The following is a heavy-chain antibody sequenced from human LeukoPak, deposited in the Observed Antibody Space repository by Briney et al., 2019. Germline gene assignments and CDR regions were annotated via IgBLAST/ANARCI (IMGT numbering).Heavy chain of an antibody. CDR3: ARGGDYSGSSYFDY. CDR2: IYYSGST. V-gene: IGHV4-39*07. CDR1: GGSISSSSYY. D-gene: IGHD1-26*01. J-gene: IGHJ4*02. Sequence: SETLSLTCTVSGGSISSSSYYWGWIRQPPGKGLEWIGSIYYSGSTNYNPSLKSRVTISVDTSKNQFSLKLSSVTAADTAVYYCARGGDYSGSSYFDYWGQGTLVTVSS.